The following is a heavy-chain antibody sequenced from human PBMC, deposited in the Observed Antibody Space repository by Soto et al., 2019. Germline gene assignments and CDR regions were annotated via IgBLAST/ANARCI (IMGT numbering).Heavy chain of an antibody. J-gene: IGHJ3*02. CDR3: ATGRAGLVVVRDAFDI. Sequence: QVQMVQSGAEVKKPGASVKVSCKVSGYTLTELSMHWVRQAPGKGLEWMGGFDPEDGETIYAQKFQGRVTMTEDTSTDTAYMELSSLRSEDTAVYYCATGRAGLVVVRDAFDIWGQGTMVTVSS. CDR2: FDPEDGET. V-gene: IGHV1-24*01. CDR1: GYTLTELS. D-gene: IGHD3-22*01.